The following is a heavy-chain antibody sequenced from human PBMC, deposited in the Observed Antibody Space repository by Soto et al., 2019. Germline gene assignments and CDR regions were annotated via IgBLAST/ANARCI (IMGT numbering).Heavy chain of an antibody. V-gene: IGHV4-30-4*01. D-gene: IGHD5-12*01. CDR1: GGSISSGDYY. Sequence: QVQLQESGPGLVKPSQTLSLTCTVSGGSISSGDYYWSWIRQPPGKGLEWIGYIYYSGSTYYNPSLKRRVTIAVATSKNQFFLKLSAVTAADTAVYYCALRNSGYDPTYFHYYYSGMDVWGQGTTVTVSS. CDR2: IYYSGST. J-gene: IGHJ6*02. CDR3: ALRNSGYDPTYFHYYYSGMDV.